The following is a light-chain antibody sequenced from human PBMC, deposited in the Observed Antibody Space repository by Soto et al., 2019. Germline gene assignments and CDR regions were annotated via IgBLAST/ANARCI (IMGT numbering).Light chain of an antibody. CDR2: GAS. Sequence: NFLTPSTRTQSLSQGQRATLSWTSRQSVSNNYLAWYQQKPGQAPRLLIYGASSRATGIPDRFSGSGSGTDFTLTISRLEPEDFAVYYCQQYGSSPPRVTFGPGTKVDIK. CDR1: QSVSNNY. J-gene: IGKJ3*01. V-gene: IGKV3-20*01. CDR3: QQYGSSPPRVT.